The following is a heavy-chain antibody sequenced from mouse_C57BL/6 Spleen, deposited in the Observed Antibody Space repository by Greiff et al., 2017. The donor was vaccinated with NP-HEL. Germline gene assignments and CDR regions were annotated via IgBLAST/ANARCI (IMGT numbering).Heavy chain of an antibody. J-gene: IGHJ2*01. CDR2: IYPGDGDT. D-gene: IGHD4-1*01. CDR3: ARVKPELGRQDYFDY. CDR1: GYAFSSYW. V-gene: IGHV1-80*01. Sequence: QVQLQQSGAELVKPGASVKISCKASGYAFSSYWMNWVKQRPGKGLEWIGQIYPGDGDTNYNGKFKGKATLTADKSSSTAYMQLSSLTSEDSAVYFCARVKPELGRQDYFDYWGQGTTLTVSS.